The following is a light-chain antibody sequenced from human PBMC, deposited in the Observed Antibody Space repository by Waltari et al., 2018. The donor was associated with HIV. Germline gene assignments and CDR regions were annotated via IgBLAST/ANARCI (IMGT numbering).Light chain of an antibody. CDR3: HQYKSYPLT. CDR2: ATS. Sequence: DIQMTQSLSSLSASVGDSVTITCRASQDIINYLAWFQQKPGEAPKSLIYATSTLQSGVPSKFRGSGSGTYFTLTINSLRSEDFGTYYCHQYKSYPLTFGQGTRLEIK. V-gene: IGKV1-16*02. CDR1: QDIINY. J-gene: IGKJ5*01.